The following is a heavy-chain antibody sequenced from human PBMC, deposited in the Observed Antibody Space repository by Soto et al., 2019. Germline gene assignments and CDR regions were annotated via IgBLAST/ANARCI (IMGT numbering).Heavy chain of an antibody. CDR1: GGSFSGYY. V-gene: IGHV4-34*01. D-gene: IGHD4-17*01. Sequence: QVQLQQWGAGLLKPSETLSRTCAVYGGSFSGYYWSWIRQPPGKGLEWIGEINHSGSTNYNPSLKSRVTISVDTSKNQFSLKLSSVTAADTAVYYCARTMTTVTTVVDYWGQGTLVTVSS. CDR2: INHSGST. CDR3: ARTMTTVTTVVDY. J-gene: IGHJ4*02.